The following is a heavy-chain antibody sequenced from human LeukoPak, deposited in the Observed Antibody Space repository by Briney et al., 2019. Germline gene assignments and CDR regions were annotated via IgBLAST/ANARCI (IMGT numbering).Heavy chain of an antibody. CDR3: AKYTERAFDV. CDR1: GFTFNGYA. V-gene: IGHV3-23*01. J-gene: IGHJ3*01. D-gene: IGHD2-2*02. CDR2: ISPTGAGT. Sequence: GSLRLSCAASGFTFNGYAMSWVRQGPGQGLEWVSTISPTGAGTYYADPVKGLFTISRDNSKNTLYLEMNSLRAEDTAVYYCAKYTERAFDVWGQGTTVTVSS.